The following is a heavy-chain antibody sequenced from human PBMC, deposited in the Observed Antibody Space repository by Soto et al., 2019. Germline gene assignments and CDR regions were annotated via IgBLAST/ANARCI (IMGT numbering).Heavy chain of an antibody. CDR1: GYTFTSYG. J-gene: IGHJ4*02. CDR2: IRAYNGYT. Sequence: DSVKVSFKASGYTFTSYGISLVRQAPGQGLEWMGWIRAYNGYTNYAQKFQGRVTVTTDTSTSTAYMELRNLISYDTAIYYCARASDGYRSGWYVGYFDFWGQGTMVTVS. CDR3: ARASDGYRSGWYVGYFDF. V-gene: IGHV1-18*04. D-gene: IGHD6-19*01.